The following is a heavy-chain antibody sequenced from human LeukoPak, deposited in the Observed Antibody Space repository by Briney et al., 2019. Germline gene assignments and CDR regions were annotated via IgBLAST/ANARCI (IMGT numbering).Heavy chain of an antibody. V-gene: IGHV3-23*01. D-gene: IGHD2-15*01. CDR3: AKAGYCSGGSCYSDY. CDR1: GFVFSSFG. J-gene: IGHJ4*02. CDR2: ISGSGGST. Sequence: GGSLRLSCAASGFVFSSFGIHWVRQAPGKGLEWVSAISGSGGSTYYADSVKGRFTISRDNSKNTLYLQMNSLRAEDTAVYYCAKAGYCSGGSCYSDYWGQGTLVTVSS.